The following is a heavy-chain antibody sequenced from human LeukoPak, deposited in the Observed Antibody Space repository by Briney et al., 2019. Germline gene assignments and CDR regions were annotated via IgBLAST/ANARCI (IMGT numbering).Heavy chain of an antibody. CDR2: IRYDGSNK. CDR3: AKGGGYEAQYYYYYLDV. D-gene: IGHD5-12*01. J-gene: IGHJ6*03. Sequence: GGSLRLSCTASGFTFSGAWMTWVRQAPGKGLEWVAFIRYDGSNKYYADSVKGRFTISRDNSKNTLYLQMKSLRAEDTAVYYCAKGGGYEAQYYYYYLDVWGKGTTVTISS. CDR1: GFTFSGAW. V-gene: IGHV3-30*02.